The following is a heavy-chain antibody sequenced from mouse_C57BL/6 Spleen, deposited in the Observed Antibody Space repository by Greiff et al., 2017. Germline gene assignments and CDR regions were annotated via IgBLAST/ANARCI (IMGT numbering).Heavy chain of an antibody. V-gene: IGHV1-80*01. CDR1: GYAFSSYW. Sequence: VQLQESGAELVKPGASVKISCKASGYAFSSYWLTLVKQRPGKGLECLLQLYPGDGAPNYNGKCKGKATLTADKSSSTAYMQLSSLTAEDSAVYFCARIGNPNAMDYWGQGTSVTVSS. J-gene: IGHJ4*01. CDR3: ARIGNPNAMDY. D-gene: IGHD2-1*01. CDR2: LYPGDGAP.